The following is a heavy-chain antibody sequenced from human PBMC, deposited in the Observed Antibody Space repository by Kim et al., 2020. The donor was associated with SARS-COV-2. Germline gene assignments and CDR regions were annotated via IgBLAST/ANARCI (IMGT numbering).Heavy chain of an antibody. J-gene: IGHJ5*02. D-gene: IGHD3-10*01. CDR2: IKYDGAT. Sequence: SETLSLTCTVIDASISTFYWSWIRQSPAKGLEWVGSIKYDGATSYNPSLKSRATITVDPPKSQFSLKVNSVTAEDTAVYYCARVGYYGSKHSYNWVDPWG. CDR3: ARVGYYGSKHSYNWVDP. V-gene: IGHV4-59*01. CDR1: DASISTFY.